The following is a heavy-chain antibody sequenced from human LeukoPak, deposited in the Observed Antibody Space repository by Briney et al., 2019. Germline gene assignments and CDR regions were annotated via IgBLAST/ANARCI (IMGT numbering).Heavy chain of an antibody. Sequence: ASVKVSCKASGYTFTGYYMHWVRQAPGQRLEWMGWINPNSGGTNYAQKFQGRVTMTRDTSISTAYMELSRLRSDDTAVYYCAREAEQAVAGTEFDYWGQGTLVTVSS. CDR2: INPNSGGT. CDR3: AREAEQAVAGTEFDY. V-gene: IGHV1-2*02. J-gene: IGHJ4*02. D-gene: IGHD6-19*01. CDR1: GYTFTGYY.